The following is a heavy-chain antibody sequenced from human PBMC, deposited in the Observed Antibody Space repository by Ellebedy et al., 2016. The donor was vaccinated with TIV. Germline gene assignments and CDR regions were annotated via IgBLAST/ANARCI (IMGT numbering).Heavy chain of an antibody. J-gene: IGHJ4*02. CDR3: ARLDSYAAVN. CDR2: IRSNSSTT. CDR1: GFTFSSYS. Sequence: GGSLRLSCAASGFTFSSYSMNWVRQAPGKGLEWVSYIRSNSSTTYYADSVKGRFTISRDNAKNSLFLQMNSLRDEDTAVYYCARLDSYAAVNWGQGALVTVSS. D-gene: IGHD6-13*01. V-gene: IGHV3-48*02.